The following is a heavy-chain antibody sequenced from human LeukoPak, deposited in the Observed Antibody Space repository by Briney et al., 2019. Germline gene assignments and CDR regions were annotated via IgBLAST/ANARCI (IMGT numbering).Heavy chain of an antibody. CDR1: GYTFTSYG. CDR2: ISAYNGNT. CDR3: ARVLGESWIQLWQTDYYFDY. V-gene: IGHV1-18*01. Sequence: ASVKVSCKASGYTFTSYGISWVRQATGQGLEWMGWISAYNGNTNYAQKLQGRVTMTTDTSTSTAYMELRSLRSDDTAVYYCARVLGESWIQLWQTDYYFDYWGQGTLVTVSS. J-gene: IGHJ4*02. D-gene: IGHD5-18*01.